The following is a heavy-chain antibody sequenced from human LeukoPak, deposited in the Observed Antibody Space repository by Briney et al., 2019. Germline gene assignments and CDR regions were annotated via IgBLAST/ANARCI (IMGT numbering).Heavy chain of an antibody. D-gene: IGHD3-3*01. J-gene: IGHJ3*02. V-gene: IGHV4-4*09. CDR2: IYTSGST. Sequence: PSETLSLTCTVSGGSISSYYWSWIRQPPGKGLEWIGYIYTSGSTNYNPSLKSRVTIPVDTSKNQFSLKLSSVTAADTAVYYCARRYYDFWSGHRADAFDIWGQGTMVTVSS. CDR1: GGSISSYY. CDR3: ARRYYDFWSGHRADAFDI.